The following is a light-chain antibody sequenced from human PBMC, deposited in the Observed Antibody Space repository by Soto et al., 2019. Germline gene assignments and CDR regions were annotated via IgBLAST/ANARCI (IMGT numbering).Light chain of an antibody. CDR1: SSNIGNNY. CDR3: ATWDSSLIAGV. J-gene: IGLJ2*01. V-gene: IGLV1-51*01. Sequence: QSVLTQPPSVPAAPGQKVTISCSGSSSNIGNNYVSWYQHLPGTAPKLLIYDNNKRPSGIPDRFSGTKSGTSATLGITGLQTGDEAHYYCATWDSSLIAGVFGGGTKLTVL. CDR2: DNN.